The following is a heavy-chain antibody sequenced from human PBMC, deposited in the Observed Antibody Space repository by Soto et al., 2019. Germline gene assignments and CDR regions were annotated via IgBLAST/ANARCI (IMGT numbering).Heavy chain of an antibody. D-gene: IGHD3-10*01. CDR1: GYTFTGYY. V-gene: IGHV1-2*04. CDR3: ARAAPLYGSGSYLPEYFQH. J-gene: IGHJ1*01. Sequence: GASVKVSCKASGYTFTGYYMHWVRQAPGQELEWMGWINPNSGGTNYAQKFQGWVTMTRDTSISTAYMELSSLRSEDTAVYYCARAAPLYGSGSYLPEYFQHWGQGTLVTVSS. CDR2: INPNSGGT.